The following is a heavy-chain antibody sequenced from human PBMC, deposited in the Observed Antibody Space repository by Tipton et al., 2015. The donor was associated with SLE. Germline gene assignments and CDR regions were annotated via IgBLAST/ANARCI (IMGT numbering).Heavy chain of an antibody. CDR3: ARVAVAGGYMDV. J-gene: IGHJ6*03. D-gene: IGHD6-19*01. CDR1: GFTFSNYA. CDR2: INHSGST. V-gene: IGHV4-34*01. Sequence: LRLSCAASGFTFSNYAMNWVRQPPGKGLEWIGEINHSGSTNYNPSLKSRVTISVDTSKNQFSLKVSSVTAADTAVYYCARVAVAGGYMDVWGKGTTVTVSS.